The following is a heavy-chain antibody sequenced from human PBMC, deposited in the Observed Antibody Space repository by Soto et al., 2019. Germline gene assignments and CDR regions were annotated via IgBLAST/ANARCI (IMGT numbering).Heavy chain of an antibody. J-gene: IGHJ4*02. CDR1: GFTFSSYA. D-gene: IGHD4-17*01. CDR2: ISYDGSNK. CDR3: ASRSYGDYGYIFDY. V-gene: IGHV3-30-3*01. Sequence: PGGSLRLSCAASGFTFSSYAMHWVRQAPGKGLEWVAVISYDGSNKYYADSVKGRFTISRDNSKNTLYLQMNSLRAEDTAVYYCASRSYGDYGYIFDYWGQGTLVTVSS.